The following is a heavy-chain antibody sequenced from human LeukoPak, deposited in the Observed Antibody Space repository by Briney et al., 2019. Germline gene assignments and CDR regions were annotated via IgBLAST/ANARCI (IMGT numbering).Heavy chain of an antibody. CDR2: ISSSSSYI. V-gene: IGHV3-21*01. D-gene: IGHD2-2*01. CDR3: ARDPGVPAAPLEY. Sequence: GGSLILSCASSGFTFSPYSMNWVRQAPGKGLEWVAYISSSSSYIYYADSVKGRFIISRDNAKNSLSLQMNSLRAEDTAIYYCARDPGVPAAPLEYWGQGTLVAVSS. J-gene: IGHJ4*02. CDR1: GFTFSPYS.